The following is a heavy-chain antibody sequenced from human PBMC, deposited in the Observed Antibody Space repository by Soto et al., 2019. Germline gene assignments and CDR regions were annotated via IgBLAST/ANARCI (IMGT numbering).Heavy chain of an antibody. Sequence: QVQLQQWGAGLLKPSETLSLTCAVYGGSFSGYYWSWIRQPPGKGLEWIGEINHSGSTNYNPSLKRRVTISVDTSKNQFSLKLSSVTAADTAVYYCARAPRITMIFDYWGQGTLVTVSS. D-gene: IGHD3-22*01. J-gene: IGHJ4*02. CDR3: ARAPRITMIFDY. CDR1: GGSFSGYY. V-gene: IGHV4-34*01. CDR2: INHSGST.